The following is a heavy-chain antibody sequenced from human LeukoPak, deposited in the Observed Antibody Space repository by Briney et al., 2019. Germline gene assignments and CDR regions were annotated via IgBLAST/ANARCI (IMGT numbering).Heavy chain of an antibody. J-gene: IGHJ5*02. D-gene: IGHD3-3*01. V-gene: IGHV4-31*03. CDR3: ARYDQSGWFDL. Sequence: SETLSLTCTVSGGSISSGGYYWRWIRQHPGKGVEWIGYIYYSGSTYYNPSLKSRVTISVDTSKNQFYLKLRSVTAADTAVYYCARYDQSGWFDLWGQGTLVTVSS. CDR1: GGSISSGGYY. CDR2: IYYSGST.